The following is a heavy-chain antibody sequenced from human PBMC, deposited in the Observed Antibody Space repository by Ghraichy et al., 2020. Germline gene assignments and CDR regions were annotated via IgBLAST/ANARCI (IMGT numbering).Heavy chain of an antibody. J-gene: IGHJ5*02. CDR1: GGSISSGGYY. CDR3: ARSGSYYNWFDP. Sequence: SETLSLTCTVSGGSISSGGYYWSWIRQHPRKGLEWIGYIYYSGSTYYNPSLKSRVTISVDTSKNQFSLKLSSVTAADTAVYYCARSGSYYNWFDPWGQGTLVTVSS. D-gene: IGHD3-10*01. V-gene: IGHV4-31*03. CDR2: IYYSGST.